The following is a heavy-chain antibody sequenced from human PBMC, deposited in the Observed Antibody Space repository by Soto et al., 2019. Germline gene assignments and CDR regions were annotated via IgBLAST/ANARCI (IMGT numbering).Heavy chain of an antibody. V-gene: IGHV3-7*01. D-gene: IGHD3-16*01. CDR1: GFTFSDSW. CDR2: IKQDGSAK. J-gene: IGHJ6*02. Sequence: PGGSLRLSFAASGFTFSDSWMDWVRQAPGKGPEWVAKIKQDGSAKKYVDSVKGRLTISRDNADNSLYMQMNSLRDEDTAVYYCAVLGRDXWGQGTTFTVS. CDR3: AVLGRDX.